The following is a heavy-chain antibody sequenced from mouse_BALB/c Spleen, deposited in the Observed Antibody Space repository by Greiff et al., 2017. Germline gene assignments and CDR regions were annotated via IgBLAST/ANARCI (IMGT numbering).Heavy chain of an antibody. Sequence: VQLKQSGPELMKPGASVKISCKASGYSFTSYYMHWVKQSHGKSLEWIGYIDPFNGGTSYNQKFKGKATLTVDKSSSTAYMHLSSLTSEDSAVYYCARREGIYYGNYWYFDVWGAGTTVTVSS. CDR3: ARREGIYYGNYWYFDV. D-gene: IGHD2-1*01. V-gene: IGHV1S135*01. CDR1: GYSFTSYY. CDR2: IDPFNGGT. J-gene: IGHJ1*01.